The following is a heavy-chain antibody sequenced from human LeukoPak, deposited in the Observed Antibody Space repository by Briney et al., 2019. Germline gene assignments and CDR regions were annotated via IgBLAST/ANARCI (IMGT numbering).Heavy chain of an antibody. D-gene: IGHD6-13*01. V-gene: IGHV4-30-4*02. CDR2: IYHTGTT. CDR1: GGLISRIEYY. J-gene: IGHJ5*02. Sequence: PSETLSLTCTVSGGLISRIEYYWGWVRQSPVRGLEWLGHIYHTGTTLYSPHLNNRLTLSVDSSKNQFSLKLSSVTAADTAVYYCARDSSSWGRHSFHPWGQGTLVTVSS. CDR3: ARDSSSWGRHSFHP.